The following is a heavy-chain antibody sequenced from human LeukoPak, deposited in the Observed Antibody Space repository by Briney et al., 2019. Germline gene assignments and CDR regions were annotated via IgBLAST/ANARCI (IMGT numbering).Heavy chain of an antibody. CDR3: ARDSSTLVITYGLDY. CDR1: GFTFSSYG. V-gene: IGHV3-30*19. D-gene: IGHD3-22*01. CDR2: ISYDGSNK. Sequence: PGGSLRLSCAASGFTFSSYGMHWVRQAPGKGLEWVAVISYDGSNKYYADSVKGRFSISRDNSKNTLYLQMNSLRAEDTAVYYCARDSSTLVITYGLDYWGQGTLVTVSS. J-gene: IGHJ4*02.